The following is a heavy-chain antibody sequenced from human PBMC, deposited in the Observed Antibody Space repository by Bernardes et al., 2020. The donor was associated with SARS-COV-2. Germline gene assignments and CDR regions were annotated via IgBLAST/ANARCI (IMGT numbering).Heavy chain of an antibody. CDR2: ISSSSSYI. D-gene: IGHD2-2*01. CDR1: GFTFSRYS. Sequence: GGYLSRSCAASGFTFSRYSMNWVRPAPGKGLEWVSSISSSSSYIYYADSVKGRFTISRDNAKNSLYLQMNSLRAEDTAVYYCARDGYCSSTSCLDYWGQGTLVTVSS. CDR3: ARDGYCSSTSCLDY. J-gene: IGHJ4*02. V-gene: IGHV3-21*01.